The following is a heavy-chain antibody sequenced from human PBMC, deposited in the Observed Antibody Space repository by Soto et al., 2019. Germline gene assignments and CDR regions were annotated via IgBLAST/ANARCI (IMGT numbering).Heavy chain of an antibody. CDR1: GYTFTSYA. Sequence: QVQLVQSGSEVKKPGASVILSCKPSGYTFTSYALHWVRQAPGQRLEWMGWINVVKGNTKYSQKFQGRVTLTRDTTANIAYMELSSLRSEDTGVYYCARLLSFGELSLDYWGQGTLVTVSS. CDR2: INVVKGNT. J-gene: IGHJ4*02. V-gene: IGHV1-3*01. CDR3: ARLLSFGELSLDY. D-gene: IGHD3-10*01.